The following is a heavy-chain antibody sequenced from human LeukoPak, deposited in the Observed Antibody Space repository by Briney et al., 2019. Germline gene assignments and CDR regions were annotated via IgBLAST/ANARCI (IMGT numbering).Heavy chain of an antibody. V-gene: IGHV1-18*01. D-gene: IGHD3-22*01. Sequence: ASVKVSCRASGYTFTSYGISWVRQAPGQGLEWMGWISAYNGNTNYAQKLQGRVTMTTDTSTSTAYMELRSLRSDDTAVYYCARDYYDSSGYGWYFDLWGRGTLVTVSS. CDR3: ARDYYDSSGYGWYFDL. CDR2: ISAYNGNT. CDR1: GYTFTSYG. J-gene: IGHJ2*01.